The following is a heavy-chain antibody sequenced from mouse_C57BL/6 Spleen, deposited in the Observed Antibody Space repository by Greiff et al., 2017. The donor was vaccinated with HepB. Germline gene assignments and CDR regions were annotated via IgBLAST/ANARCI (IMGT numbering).Heavy chain of an antibody. CDR2: IDPSDSYT. J-gene: IGHJ4*01. Sequence: VQLQQPGAELVRPGTSVKLSCKASGYTFTSYWMHWVKQRPGQGLEWIGVIDPSDSYTNYNQKFKGKATLTVDTSSSTAYMQLSSLTSEDSAVYYCARVLYYAMDYWGQGTSVTVSS. V-gene: IGHV1-59*01. CDR3: ARVLYYAMDY. CDR1: GYTFTSYW.